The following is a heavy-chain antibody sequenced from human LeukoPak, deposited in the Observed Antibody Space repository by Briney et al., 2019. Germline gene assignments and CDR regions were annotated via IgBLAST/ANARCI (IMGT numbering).Heavy chain of an antibody. D-gene: IGHD3-3*01. CDR1: GYTFTSYD. CDR3: ARGRYYDFWSGYYPVVDSSARH. CDR2: IIPIFGTA. J-gene: IGHJ4*02. Sequence: GASVKVSCKASGYTFTSYDINWVRQATGQGLEWMGGIIPIFGTANYAQKFQGRVTITTDESTSTAYMELSSLRSEDTAVYYCARGRYYDFWSGYYPVVDSSARHWGQGTLVTVSS. V-gene: IGHV1-69*05.